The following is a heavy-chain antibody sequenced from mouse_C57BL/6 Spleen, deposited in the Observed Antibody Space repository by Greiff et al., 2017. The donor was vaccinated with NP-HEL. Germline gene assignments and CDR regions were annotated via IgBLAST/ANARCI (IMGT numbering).Heavy chain of an antibody. V-gene: IGHV1-7*01. J-gene: IGHJ2*01. CDR2: INPSSGYT. CDR1: GYTFTSYW. D-gene: IGHD4-1*01. CDR3: ATLSNWDENYFDY. Sequence: QVQLQQSGAELAKPGASVKLSCKASGYTFTSYWMHWVKQRPGQGLEWIGYINPSSGYTKYNQKFKDKATLTADKSSSTAYMQLSSLTYEDSAVYYWATLSNWDENYFDYWGQGTTLTVSS.